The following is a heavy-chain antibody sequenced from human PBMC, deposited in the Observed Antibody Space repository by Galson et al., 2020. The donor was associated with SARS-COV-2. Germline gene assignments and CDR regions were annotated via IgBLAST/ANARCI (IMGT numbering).Heavy chain of an antibody. CDR2: ISSSSSTI. CDR3: ARENIVVLRGSFDS. V-gene: IGHV3-48*04. J-gene: IGHJ4*01. D-gene: IGHD5-12*01. Sequence: GGSLRLSCAASGFTFSSYSMNWARQAPGKGLEWVSYISSSSSTIYYADSVKGRFTISRDNAKNSLYLQINSLRAEDTAVYYCARENIVVLRGSFDSWGHGTLVTVSS. CDR1: GFTFSSYS.